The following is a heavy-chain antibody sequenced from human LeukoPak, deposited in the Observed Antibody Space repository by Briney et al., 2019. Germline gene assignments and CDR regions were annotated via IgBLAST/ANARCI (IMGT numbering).Heavy chain of an antibody. V-gene: IGHV3-21*01. CDR2: ISSGSSYI. CDR3: ASQAAAGTGGGFDY. D-gene: IGHD6-13*01. CDR1: GFTFSMYT. J-gene: IGHJ4*02. Sequence: GGSLRLSCAASGFTFSMYTMNWVRQAPGTGLEWVSGISSGSSYIYYADSVKGRFTISRDNAKNSLYLQMNSLRAEDTAVYYCASQAAAGTGGGFDYWGQGTLVTVSS.